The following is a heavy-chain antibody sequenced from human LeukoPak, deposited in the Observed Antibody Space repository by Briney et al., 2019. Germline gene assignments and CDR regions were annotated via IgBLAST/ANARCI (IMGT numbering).Heavy chain of an antibody. CDR3: AKGPAMVRGTFDP. J-gene: IGHJ5*02. Sequence: PGGSLRLSCAVSGFTFRSYAMNWVRQAPGKGLEWVSYISSSGSTIYYADSVKGRFTISRDYSKNTLYLQMNSLRTEETAVYYCAKGPAMVRGTFDPWGQGTLVTVSS. CDR2: ISSSGSTI. V-gene: IGHV3-48*01. CDR1: GFTFRSYA. D-gene: IGHD3-10*01.